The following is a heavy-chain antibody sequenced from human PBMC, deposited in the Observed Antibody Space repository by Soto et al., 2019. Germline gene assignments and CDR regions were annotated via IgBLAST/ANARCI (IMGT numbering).Heavy chain of an antibody. D-gene: IGHD3-22*01. J-gene: IGHJ6*02. CDR2: ISYDGSNK. Sequence: GGSLRLSCAASGFTFSSYGMHWVRQAPGKGLEWVAVISYDGSNKYYADSVKGRFTISRDNSKNTLYLQMNSLRAEDTAVYYCAKDLRDYDSSGYYYYYYYGMDVWGQGTTVTV. V-gene: IGHV3-30*18. CDR3: AKDLRDYDSSGYYYYYYYGMDV. CDR1: GFTFSSYG.